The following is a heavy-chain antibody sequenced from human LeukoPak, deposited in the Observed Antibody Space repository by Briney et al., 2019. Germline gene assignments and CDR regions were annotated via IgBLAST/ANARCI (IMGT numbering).Heavy chain of an antibody. CDR1: GFSFSSYS. Sequence: GGSLRLSCAASGFSFSSYSMNWVRQAPGKGLEWVSYISGSSNTMYYADSVKGRFTISRDNAKNSLYLQMNSLRAEDTAVYYCAREYSSGYCPPNYYYMDVWGKGTTVTVSS. CDR2: ISGSSNTM. D-gene: IGHD3-22*01. V-gene: IGHV3-48*01. J-gene: IGHJ6*03. CDR3: AREYSSGYCPPNYYYMDV.